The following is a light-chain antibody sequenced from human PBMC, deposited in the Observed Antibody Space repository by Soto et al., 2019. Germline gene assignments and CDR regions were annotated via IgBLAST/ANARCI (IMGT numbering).Light chain of an antibody. CDR3: QQTYSLSRVT. Sequence: DFPLTPSPSSLSASVGDSVSITCRARQSISNSLNWYQQKPGKAPKVLIYAASNLQSGVPARFSGSGSGTDFTLTISSLQPEDFATYFCQQTYSLSRVTFGPGTNVDLK. J-gene: IGKJ3*01. V-gene: IGKV1-39*01. CDR1: QSISNS. CDR2: AAS.